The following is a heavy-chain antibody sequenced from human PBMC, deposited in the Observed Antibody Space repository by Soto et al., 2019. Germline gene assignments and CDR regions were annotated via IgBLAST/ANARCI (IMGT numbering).Heavy chain of an antibody. CDR3: ARDASYYSLWSGYYPSRNGMDV. CDR2: IWYDGSKK. V-gene: IGHV3-33*01. Sequence: QVQVVESGGGVVQPGRSLRLSCAASGFTFSSFGMHWVRQAPGKGLEWVSLIWYDGSKKSYGDSVKGRLTISRDNSRNTVYVQMKSLRADDTAVYYCARDASYYSLWSGYYPSRNGMDVWGQGTTVTVSS. CDR1: GFTFSSFG. J-gene: IGHJ6*02. D-gene: IGHD3-3*01.